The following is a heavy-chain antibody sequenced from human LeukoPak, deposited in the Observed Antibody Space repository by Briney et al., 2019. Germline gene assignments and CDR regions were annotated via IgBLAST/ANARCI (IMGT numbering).Heavy chain of an antibody. J-gene: IGHJ5*02. CDR1: GFTFSSYW. Sequence: PGGSLRLSCAASGFTFSSYWMSWVRQAPGKGLEWVANIKQDGSEKYYVDSVKGRFTISRDNAKNSLYLQMNSLRAEDTAVYYRARDSIAGRPYGFDPWGQGTLVTVSS. CDR2: IKQDGSEK. D-gene: IGHD6-6*01. V-gene: IGHV3-7*01. CDR3: ARDSIAGRPYGFDP.